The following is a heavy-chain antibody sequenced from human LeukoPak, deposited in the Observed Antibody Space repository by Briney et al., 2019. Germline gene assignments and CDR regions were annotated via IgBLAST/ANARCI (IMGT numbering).Heavy chain of an antibody. CDR1: GYTFTSYD. D-gene: IGHD3-22*01. V-gene: IGHV1-8*01. Sequence: ASVKVSCKASGYTFTSYDISWVRQATGQGLEWMGWMNPNSGNTGYAQKFQGRVTMTRNTSISTAYMELSSLRSEDTAVYYCARGPSYDSSGYYGGIDYWGQGTLVTVSS. CDR2: MNPNSGNT. CDR3: ARGPSYDSSGYYGGIDY. J-gene: IGHJ4*02.